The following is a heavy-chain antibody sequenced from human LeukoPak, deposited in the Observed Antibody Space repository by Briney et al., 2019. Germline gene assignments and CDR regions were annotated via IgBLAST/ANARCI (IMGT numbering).Heavy chain of an antibody. CDR2: TYYRSKWYN. CDR3: ARDKSSGWYGGHYFDY. D-gene: IGHD6-19*01. V-gene: IGHV6-1*01. CDR1: GDSVSSNRAA. J-gene: IGHJ4*02. Sequence: SQTLSLTCAISGDSVSSNRAAWNWIRQSPSRGLEWLGRTYYRSKWYNDYAVSVKSRITINPDTSNNQFSLQLNSVTPEDTAVYYCARDKSSGWYGGHYFDYWGQGTLVSVSS.